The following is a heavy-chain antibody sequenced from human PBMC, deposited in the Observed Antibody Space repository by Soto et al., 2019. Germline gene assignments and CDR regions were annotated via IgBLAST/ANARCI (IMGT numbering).Heavy chain of an antibody. CDR3: ARGQLIWYGDLTPYYRDMDV. Sequence: QVHLQQWGAGLLRPSETLSLTCAFYGGSFTDFYWSWVRQSPGKGLEWVGEISHDGGTNYSPSLGSRVSISVETSKNQFSLHLRSVTAADTGLYFCARGQLIWYGDLTPYYRDMDVWGQGTTVTVSS. D-gene: IGHD3-10*01. J-gene: IGHJ6*02. CDR2: ISHDGGT. CDR1: GGSFTDFY. V-gene: IGHV4-34*02.